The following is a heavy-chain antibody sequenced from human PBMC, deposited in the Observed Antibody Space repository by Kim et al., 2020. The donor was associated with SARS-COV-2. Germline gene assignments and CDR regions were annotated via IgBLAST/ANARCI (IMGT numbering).Heavy chain of an antibody. Sequence: GGSLRLSCAASGFTFSSYAMSWVRQAPGKGLEWVSAISGSGGSTYFADSVKGRFTIPRDNSKNTVYLQMNSLRAEDTAVYYCAKDRPDFFARITMVRGVENDAFDIWGQGTMVTVSS. CDR3: AKDRPDFFARITMVRGVENDAFDI. D-gene: IGHD3-10*01. V-gene: IGHV3-23*01. J-gene: IGHJ3*02. CDR1: GFTFSSYA. CDR2: ISGSGGST.